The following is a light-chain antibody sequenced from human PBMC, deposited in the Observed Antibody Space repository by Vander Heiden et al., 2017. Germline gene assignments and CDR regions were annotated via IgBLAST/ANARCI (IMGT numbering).Light chain of an antibody. CDR2: DAS. V-gene: IGKV3-11*01. CDR3: QQRSNWPT. CDR1: QSVSSY. Sequence: EIVLTQSPATLSLSPGERARLSCRASQSVSSYLAWYQQKPGQAPRLLIYDASNRATGIPARFSGSGSGTDFTLPISSLEPEDFAVYYCQQRSNWPTFGQGTRLEIK. J-gene: IGKJ5*01.